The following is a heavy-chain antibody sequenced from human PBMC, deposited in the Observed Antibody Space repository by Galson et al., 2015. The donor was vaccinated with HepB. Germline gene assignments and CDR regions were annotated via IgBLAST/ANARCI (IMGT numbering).Heavy chain of an antibody. J-gene: IGHJ4*02. V-gene: IGHV4-31*03. D-gene: IGHD3-9*01. CDR3: ARADYDILTGQYEGYFDY. CDR2: IYYSGST. CDR1: GGSISSGGYY. Sequence: TLSLTCTVSGGSISSGGYYWSWIRQHPGKGLEWIGYIYYSGSTYYNPSLKSRITISVDTSKNQFCLKLSSVTAADTAVYYCARADYDILTGQYEGYFDYWGQGTLVTVSS.